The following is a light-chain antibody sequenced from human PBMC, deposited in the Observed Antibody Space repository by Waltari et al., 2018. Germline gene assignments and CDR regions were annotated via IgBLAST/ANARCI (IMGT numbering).Light chain of an antibody. J-gene: IGLJ3*02. CDR1: TSNSGAGYA. V-gene: IGLV1-40*01. Sequence: QSVLTPPPSVSGAPGQRATIPCTGSTSNSGAGYAVHRYQQLPGTAPKLLIYGNTNRPSGVPDRFSGSKSGTSASLAITGLQAEDEADYYCQCYDSSLSGWVFGGGTKLTVL. CDR3: QCYDSSLSGWV. CDR2: GNT.